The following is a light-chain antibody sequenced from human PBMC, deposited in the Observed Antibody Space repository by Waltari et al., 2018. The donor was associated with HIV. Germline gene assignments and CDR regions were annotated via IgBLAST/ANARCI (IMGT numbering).Light chain of an antibody. Sequence: QSVLTQPPSVSATPGQKVTISCSGSSSHIVNNYVYWSHKLPGTAPKLLISASNRRPSGIPDRFSGSKSGTSATLGITGLQTGDEADYYCGTWDNSLSAAVFGGGTRLTVL. CDR2: ASN. J-gene: IGLJ2*01. CDR1: SSHIVNNY. V-gene: IGLV1-51*01. CDR3: GTWDNSLSAAV.